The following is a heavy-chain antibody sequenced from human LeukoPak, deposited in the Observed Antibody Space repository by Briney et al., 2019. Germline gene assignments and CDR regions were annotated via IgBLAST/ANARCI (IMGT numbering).Heavy chain of an antibody. V-gene: IGHV3-33*01. CDR1: GFTFSNYG. J-gene: IGHJ4*02. CDR3: AGDLAKGGYFDY. CDR2: IWRDGSNI. D-gene: IGHD1-26*01. Sequence: GGSLRLFRAASGFTFSNYGMHWVRQAPGKGLEWVAVIWRDGSNIYYADSVKGRFTISRDNSKNTMYLQMNSLRAEDTAVYYCAGDLAKGGYFDYWGQRTLVT.